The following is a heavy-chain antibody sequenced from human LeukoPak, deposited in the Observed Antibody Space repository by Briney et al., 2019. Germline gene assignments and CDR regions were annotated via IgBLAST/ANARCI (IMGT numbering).Heavy chain of an antibody. CDR2: ISAYNGNT. V-gene: IGHV1-18*01. D-gene: IGHD3-22*01. CDR3: AREPHYYDSSGYFDY. J-gene: IGHJ4*02. Sequence: ASVKVSCKASGYTFISYGISWVRQAPGPGLEWMGWISAYNGNTNYAQKLQGRVTITTDESTSTAYMELSSLRSEDTAVYYCAREPHYYDSSGYFDYWGQGTLVTVSS. CDR1: GYTFISYG.